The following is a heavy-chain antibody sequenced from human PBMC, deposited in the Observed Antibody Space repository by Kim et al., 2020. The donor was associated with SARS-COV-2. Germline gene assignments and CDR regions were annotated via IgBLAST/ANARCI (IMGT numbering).Heavy chain of an antibody. CDR2: IKSKTDGGTT. CDR3: TAPQTYSSSWTFYYYYGMDV. J-gene: IGHJ6*02. D-gene: IGHD6-13*01. CDR1: GFTFSNAW. Sequence: GGSLRLSCAASGFTFSNAWMSWVRQAPGKGLEWVGRIKSKTDGGTTDYAAPVKGRFTISRDDSKNTLYLQMNSLKTEDTAVYYCTAPQTYSSSWTFYYYYGMDVWGQGTTVTVSS. V-gene: IGHV3-15*01.